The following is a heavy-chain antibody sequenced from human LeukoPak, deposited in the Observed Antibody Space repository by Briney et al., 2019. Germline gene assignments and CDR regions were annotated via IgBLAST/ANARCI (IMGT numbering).Heavy chain of an antibody. CDR2: ISGGGDST. CDR3: AKDLSGGIVVVVPASFDY. Sequence: GGSLRLSCSASGFTFSDYYMSWIRQAPGKWLEWVSGISGGGDSTYYADSVKGRFTISRDNSKNTLYLQMNSLRAEDPAVYYCAKDLSGGIVVVVPASFDYWGQGTLVTVSS. V-gene: IGHV3-23*01. CDR1: GFTFSDYY. J-gene: IGHJ4*02. D-gene: IGHD2-15*01.